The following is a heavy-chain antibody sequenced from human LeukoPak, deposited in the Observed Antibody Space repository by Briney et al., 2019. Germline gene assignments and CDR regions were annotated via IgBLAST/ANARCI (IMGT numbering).Heavy chain of an antibody. Sequence: PSETLSLTCTVSGDSINSYHWSWIRQPAGKGLEWIGRIHMSGSTNYNPSLRSRVAISMDYSKNQFSLEVTSVTAADTALYYCARDDSSRDCSGGYHYWGQGTLVTVSS. J-gene: IGHJ4*02. D-gene: IGHD3-22*01. CDR1: GDSINSYH. V-gene: IGHV4-4*07. CDR3: ARDDSSRDCSGGYHY. CDR2: IHMSGST.